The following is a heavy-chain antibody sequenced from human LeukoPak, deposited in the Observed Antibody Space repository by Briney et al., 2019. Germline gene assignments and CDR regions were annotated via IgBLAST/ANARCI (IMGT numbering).Heavy chain of an antibody. J-gene: IGHJ6*03. CDR2: INPNSGGT. CDR3: ARARKVAAPYYMDV. CDR1: GYTFTGYY. V-gene: IGHV1-2*02. D-gene: IGHD6-6*01. Sequence: GASVKVSCKASGYTFTGYYMHWVRQAPGQGLEWMGWINPNSGGTNYAQKFQGRVTITRDTSISTAYMELSRLRSDDTAVYYCARARKVAAPYYMDVWGKGTTVTVSS.